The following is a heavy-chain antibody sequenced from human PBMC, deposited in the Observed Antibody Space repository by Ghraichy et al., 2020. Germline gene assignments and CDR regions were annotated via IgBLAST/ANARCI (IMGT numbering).Heavy chain of an antibody. CDR1: GFTFSSYA. J-gene: IGHJ6*02. D-gene: IGHD3-3*01. V-gene: IGHV3-23*01. Sequence: GGSLRLSCAASGFTFSSYAMSWVRQAPGKGLEWVSAISGSGGSTYYADSVKGRFTISRDNSKNTLYLQMNSLRAEDTAVYYCAKVMGYDLYYYYGMDVWGQGTTVTVSS. CDR2: ISGSGGST. CDR3: AKVMGYDLYYYYGMDV.